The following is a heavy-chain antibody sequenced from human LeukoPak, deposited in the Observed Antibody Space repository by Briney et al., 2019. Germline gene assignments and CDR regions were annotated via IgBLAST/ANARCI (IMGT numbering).Heavy chain of an antibody. CDR2: ISSSSSYT. D-gene: IGHD4-17*01. Sequence: GGSLRLSCAAPGFTFSDYYMSWIRQAPGKGLEWVSYISSSSSYTNYADSVKGRFTISRDNAKNSLYLQMNSLRAEDTAVYYCARANGDFDYWGQGTLVTVSS. V-gene: IGHV3-11*06. CDR1: GFTFSDYY. CDR3: ARANGDFDY. J-gene: IGHJ4*02.